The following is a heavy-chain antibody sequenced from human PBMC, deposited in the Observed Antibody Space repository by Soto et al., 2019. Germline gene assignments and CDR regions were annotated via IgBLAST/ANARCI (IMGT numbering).Heavy chain of an antibody. J-gene: IGHJ4*02. Sequence: GESLKISCKGSGYSFTSYWISWVRQMPGKGLEWMGRIDPSDSYTNYSPSFQGHVTISADKSISTAYLQWSSLTASDTAMYYCGKGFIAARSCDYWGQGNLVTVSS. D-gene: IGHD6-6*01. V-gene: IGHV5-10-1*01. CDR1: GYSFTSYW. CDR3: GKGFIAARSCDY. CDR2: IDPSDSYT.